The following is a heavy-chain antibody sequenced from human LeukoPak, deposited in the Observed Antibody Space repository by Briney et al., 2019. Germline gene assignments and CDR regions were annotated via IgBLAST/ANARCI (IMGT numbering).Heavy chain of an antibody. Sequence: GGSLRLSCAASGFTFSSYSLNWVRKAPGKGLEWVSSISGSSSYIYYANSVKGRFTISRHNAKNSLYLQMNSLRDEDTAVYYCARVPAGVIGMKDAFGIWGQGTMVTVSS. J-gene: IGHJ3*02. CDR1: GFTFSSYS. CDR2: ISGSSSYI. D-gene: IGHD3-16*02. CDR3: ARVPAGVIGMKDAFGI. V-gene: IGHV3-21*01.